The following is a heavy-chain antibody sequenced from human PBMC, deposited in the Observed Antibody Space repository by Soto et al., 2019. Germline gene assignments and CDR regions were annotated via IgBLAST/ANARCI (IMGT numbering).Heavy chain of an antibody. D-gene: IGHD6-13*01. CDR2: IYYSGST. CDR1: GGSISSYY. CDR3: AKLAAAGTSDNDY. V-gene: IGHV4-59*01. Sequence: SETLSLTCTVSGGSISSYYWSWIRQPPGKGLEWIGYIYYSGSTNYNPSLKSRVTVSVDTSKNQFSLKLSSVTAADTAVYYCAKLAAAGTSDNDYWGQGTQVTVSS. J-gene: IGHJ4*02.